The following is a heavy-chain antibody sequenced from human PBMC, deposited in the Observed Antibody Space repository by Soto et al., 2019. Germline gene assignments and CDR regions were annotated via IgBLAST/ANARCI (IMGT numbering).Heavy chain of an antibody. CDR3: ARYIPGVRYYGMDV. CDR1: GLTFSSYA. CDR2: IGESGTPT. Sequence: EVKLLESGGGLVQPGGSLRLSCAASGLTFSSYAMKWVRQAPGKGLEWVSLIGESGTPTYYADSVKGRFTISRDNSGNTLFLEMYSLRAEDTAVYYCARYIPGVRYYGMDVWGQGTTVTVSS. D-gene: IGHD2-2*01. J-gene: IGHJ6*02. V-gene: IGHV3-23*01.